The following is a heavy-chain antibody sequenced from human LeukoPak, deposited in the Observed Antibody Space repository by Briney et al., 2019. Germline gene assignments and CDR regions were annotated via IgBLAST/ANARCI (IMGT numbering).Heavy chain of an antibody. D-gene: IGHD4-23*01. V-gene: IGHV3-23*01. Sequence: PGGSLRLSCAASGFTFSSYAMSWVRQAPGKGLEWVSAIGGSGGSTYYADSVKGRFTISRDNSKNTLYLQMNSLRAEDTAVYYCARRGYGGNSVLDPSSAFDYWGQGTLVTVSS. CDR2: IGGSGGST. CDR3: ARRGYGGNSVLDPSSAFDY. J-gene: IGHJ4*02. CDR1: GFTFSSYA.